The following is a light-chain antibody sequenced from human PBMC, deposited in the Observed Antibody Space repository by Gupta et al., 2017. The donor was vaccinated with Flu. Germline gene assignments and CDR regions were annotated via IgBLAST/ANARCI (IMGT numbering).Light chain of an antibody. CDR3: QQYGSSPPST. CDR2: DAS. V-gene: IGKV3-20*01. J-gene: IGKJ1*01. CDR1: QSVSSSF. Sequence: TLPLSPGKRATLSCRASQSVSSSFFAWYQQKPGQAPRLLIYDASSRATGIPDRFSGSGSGTDFTLTISRLEPEDFAVYYCQQYGSSPPSTFGQGTKVEIK.